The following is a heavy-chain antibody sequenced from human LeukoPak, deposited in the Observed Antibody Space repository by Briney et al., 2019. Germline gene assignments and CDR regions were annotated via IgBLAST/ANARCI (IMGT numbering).Heavy chain of an antibody. CDR2: ISGSGGST. Sequence: PGGSLRLSCAASGFTFDDYAMHWVRQAPGKGLEWVSLISGSGGSTYYADSVKGRFTISRDNSKNTLYLQMNSLRVEDTAVYFCAKGEWRDWLLTRPDYWGQGTLVTASS. J-gene: IGHJ4*02. D-gene: IGHD3/OR15-3a*01. CDR3: AKGEWRDWLLTRPDY. V-gene: IGHV3-23*01. CDR1: GFTFDDYA.